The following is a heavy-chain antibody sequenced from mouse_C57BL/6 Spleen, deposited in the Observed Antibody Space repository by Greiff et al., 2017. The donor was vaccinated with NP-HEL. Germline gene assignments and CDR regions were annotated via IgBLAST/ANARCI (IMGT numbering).Heavy chain of an antibody. CDR3: ARRRYYSNSYAMDY. CDR2: ISSGSSTI. V-gene: IGHV5-17*01. D-gene: IGHD2-5*01. J-gene: IGHJ4*01. Sequence: EVMLVESGGGLVKPGGSLKLSCAASGFTFSDYGMHWVRQAPEKGLEWVAYISSGSSTIYSADTVKGRFTISRDNAKNTLFLQMTSLGSEDTAMYYCARRRYYSNSYAMDYWGQGTSVTVSS. CDR1: GFTFSDYG.